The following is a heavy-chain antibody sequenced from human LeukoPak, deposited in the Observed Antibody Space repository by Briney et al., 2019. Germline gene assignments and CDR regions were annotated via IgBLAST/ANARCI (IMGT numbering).Heavy chain of an antibody. J-gene: IGHJ4*02. V-gene: IGHV3-23*01. CDR2: ISGSGSST. D-gene: IGHD2-15*01. CDR3: AKDPYVAPVNHFDY. CDR1: GFTFSSYG. Sequence: PGGTLRLSCAASGFTFSSYGMGWVRQAPGKGLEWVSSISGSGSSTYYADSVKGRFTISRDNSKNTLYLQMNSLGVEDTAVYYCAKDPYVAPVNHFDYWGQGTLVTVSS.